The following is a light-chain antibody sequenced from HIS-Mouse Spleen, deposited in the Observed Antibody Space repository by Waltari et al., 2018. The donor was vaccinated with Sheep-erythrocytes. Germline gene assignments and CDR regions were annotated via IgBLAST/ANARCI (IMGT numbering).Light chain of an antibody. CDR1: TSDVGGYNY. CDR2: DVR. Sequence: QSALTQPRSVSGSPGQSVPISCTGTTSDVGGYNYVPWYQQHQGKAPKLMIYDVRKRPSGVTDRFSGSKSGNTASLTISGLQAEDEADYYCCSYAGSYNHVFATGTKVTVL. CDR3: CSYAGSYNHV. J-gene: IGLJ1*01. V-gene: IGLV2-11*01.